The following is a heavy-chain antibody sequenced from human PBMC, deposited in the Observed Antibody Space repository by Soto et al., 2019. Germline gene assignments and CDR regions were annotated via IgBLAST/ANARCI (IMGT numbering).Heavy chain of an antibody. CDR2: VKEDGSDK. CDR1: GLTFIRYW. V-gene: IGHV3-7*01. CDR3: FHYYFELTHPY. J-gene: IGHJ4*02. D-gene: IGHD3-9*01. Sequence: GGSLRLSCAVSGLTFIRYWMTWVLQAPGKGLEWVANVKEDGSDKYYVDSVKGRFTISRDNAKNSLYLQMNSLRAEDTAVYYCFHYYFELTHPYSGQGSLVNTSS.